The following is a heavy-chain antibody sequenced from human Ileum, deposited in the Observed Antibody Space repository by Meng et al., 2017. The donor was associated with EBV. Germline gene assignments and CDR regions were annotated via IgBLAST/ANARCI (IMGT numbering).Heavy chain of an antibody. CDR2: IYHSGST. D-gene: IGHD3-16*01. CDR3: ARDFGPHQLWY. CDR1: GGYIRSSNW. Sequence: LQDVGPGLVKPSGTLSLTFPVSGGYIRSSNWWSWVRQPPGKVLEWIGEIYHSGSTNYNPSLKSRVTISVDKSKNQFSLKLSSVTAADTAVYYCARDFGPHQLWYWGQGTLVTVSS. J-gene: IGHJ4*02. V-gene: IGHV4-4*02.